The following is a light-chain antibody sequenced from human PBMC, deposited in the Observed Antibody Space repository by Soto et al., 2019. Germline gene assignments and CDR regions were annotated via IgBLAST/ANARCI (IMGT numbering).Light chain of an antibody. CDR1: SSDVGSYNY. Sequence: QSALTQPPSASGSPGQSVTISCTGTSSDVGSYNYVSWYQQHPGKAPKLMIYEVSKRPSGVPDRFSGSKSGNTASLTVSGLQAEDEADYYCCSYAGSYTEVFGGGTKVTVL. CDR2: EVS. V-gene: IGLV2-8*01. CDR3: CSYAGSYTEV. J-gene: IGLJ3*02.